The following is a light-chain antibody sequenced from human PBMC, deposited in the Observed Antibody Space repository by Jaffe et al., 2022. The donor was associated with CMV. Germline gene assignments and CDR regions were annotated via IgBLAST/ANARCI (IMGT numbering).Light chain of an antibody. V-gene: IGKV1-5*03. CDR2: KAS. CDR3: QQYNHYPVT. CDR1: QTISNW. Sequence: DVQMAQSPSTLSASVGDRVTITCRASQTISNWLAWYQQKPGKAPKLLIYKASNLQSGVPSRFSGSGSGTEFTLTISSLQPDDFATYYCQQYNHYPVTFGQGTKLQI. J-gene: IGKJ2*01.